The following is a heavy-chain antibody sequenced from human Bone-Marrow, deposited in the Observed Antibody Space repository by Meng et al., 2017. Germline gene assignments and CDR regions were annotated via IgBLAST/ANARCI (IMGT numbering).Heavy chain of an antibody. Sequence: QVLLQESGPGLVKPSGTPSLTCAVSGGSLSSSNWCSWVRQPSGKGLEWIGKIYLSGITIYNPSLKSRVTMSVDNSKNQFSLKLNSMTAADTAVYYCARDPTGGEDHQRVWGQGTLVTVSS. J-gene: IGHJ4*02. CDR3: ARDPTGGEDHQRV. D-gene: IGHD1-14*01. CDR1: GGSLSSSNW. V-gene: IGHV4-4*02. CDR2: IYLSGIT.